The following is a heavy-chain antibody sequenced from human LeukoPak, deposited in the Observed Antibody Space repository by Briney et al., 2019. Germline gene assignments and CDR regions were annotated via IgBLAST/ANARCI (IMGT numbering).Heavy chain of an antibody. V-gene: IGHV3-48*01. D-gene: IGHD6-13*01. Sequence: PGGSLRLSCAASGFTFSSYWMHWVRQAPGKGLEWVAYITISTGIIYYADSVKGRFTISRDNAKNSLYLQMNSLRAEDTAVYYCARETPYSSSWTVFDYWGQGTLVTVSS. J-gene: IGHJ4*02. CDR2: ITISTGII. CDR3: ARETPYSSSWTVFDY. CDR1: GFTFSSYW.